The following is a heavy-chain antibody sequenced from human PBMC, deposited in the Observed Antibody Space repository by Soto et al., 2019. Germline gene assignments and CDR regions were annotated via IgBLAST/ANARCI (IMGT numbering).Heavy chain of an antibody. CDR3: AREITWIHLWMRRGEYDYSGMAV. CDR1: GFTYSSDA. Sequence: GGSERLSGADGGFTYSSDAMLWVSQAPAQGLEWVAVISYDGRNKDYADSVQGRFTISRDNAKNTLYLQMNSLIAEYTAVYYCAREITWIHLWMRRGEYDYSGMAVQGQGTTVTVSS. CDR2: ISYDGRNK. D-gene: IGHD5-18*01. J-gene: IGHJ6*02. V-gene: IGHV3-30*04.